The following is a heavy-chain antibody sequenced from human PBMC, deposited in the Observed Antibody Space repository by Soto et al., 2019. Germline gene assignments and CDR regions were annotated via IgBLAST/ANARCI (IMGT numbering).Heavy chain of an antibody. D-gene: IGHD1-26*01. CDR2: ISSSSGFA. CDR1: AFTFSDYF. V-gene: IGHV3-11*05. Sequence: QVQLVESGGGLGMPGGSLRLSCAASAFTFSDYFMRWIRQAPGKGLEWVSYISSSSGFANYADSVRGRFPISRDNARNSLFLQMHSLIAEDTAVYYCAGHWATTLVTSPDYWGQGTLVTVSS. CDR3: AGHWATTLVTSPDY. J-gene: IGHJ4*02.